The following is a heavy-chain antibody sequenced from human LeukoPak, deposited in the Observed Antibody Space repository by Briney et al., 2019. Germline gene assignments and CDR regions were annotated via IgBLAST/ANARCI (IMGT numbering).Heavy chain of an antibody. CDR2: INHSGST. J-gene: IGHJ6*04. CDR1: GGSFSGYY. CDR3: ARGRLGYCSGGSCYSGFPV. V-gene: IGHV4-34*01. Sequence: SETLSLTCAVYGGSFSGYYWSWIRQPPGRGLEWIGEINHSGSTNYNPSLKSRVTISVDTSKNQFSLKLSSVTAADTAVYYCARGRLGYCSGGSCYSGFPVWGKGTTVTVSS. D-gene: IGHD2-15*01.